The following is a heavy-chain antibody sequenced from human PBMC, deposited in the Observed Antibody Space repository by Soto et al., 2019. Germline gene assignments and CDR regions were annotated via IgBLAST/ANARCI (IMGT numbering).Heavy chain of an antibody. V-gene: IGHV3-21*01. Sequence: GGSLRLSCAASGFTFSPYTMNWVRQSPGKGLEWVSSISSGSSYIYYADSVKGRFTISRDNAKNSLYLQVNTLRAEDTAVYYCARAATITAADTPYFDYWGQGTLVTVSS. D-gene: IGHD6-13*01. CDR3: ARAATITAADTPYFDY. CDR2: ISSGSSYI. J-gene: IGHJ4*02. CDR1: GFTFSPYT.